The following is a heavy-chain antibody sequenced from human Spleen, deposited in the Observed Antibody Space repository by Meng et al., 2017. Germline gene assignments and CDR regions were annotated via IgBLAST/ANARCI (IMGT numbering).Heavy chain of an antibody. Sequence: GSLRLSCAASGFTFDDYAMHWVRQAPGKGLECIGYMYYSGSPTYNPSLKSRVTFSVDTSKNQFSLKLSSVTAADTAVYYCARYSYGYLNGMDVWGQGTTVTVSS. J-gene: IGHJ6*02. D-gene: IGHD5-18*01. CDR1: GFTFDDYA. CDR2: MYYSGSP. CDR3: ARYSYGYLNGMDV. V-gene: IGHV4-59*01.